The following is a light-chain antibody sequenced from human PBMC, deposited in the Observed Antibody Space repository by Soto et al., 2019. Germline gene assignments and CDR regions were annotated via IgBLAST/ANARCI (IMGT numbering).Light chain of an antibody. V-gene: IGKV1-5*03. Sequence: DIQMTQSPSTLPASVGDRVTITCRASQSIDRWLAWYQQRPGKAPKLMIYKASTLKSGAPSRLRGSGCVRELARAISSLQPDDFATHHCQQYKSYYEAVGQGTKVDI. CDR1: QSIDRW. CDR3: QQYKSYYEA. J-gene: IGKJ1*01. CDR2: KAS.